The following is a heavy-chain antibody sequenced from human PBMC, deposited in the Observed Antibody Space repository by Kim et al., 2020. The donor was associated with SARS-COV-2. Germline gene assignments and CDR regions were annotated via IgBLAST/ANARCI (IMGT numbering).Heavy chain of an antibody. CDR3: ASQDYYYGMDV. J-gene: IGHJ6*02. CDR2: I. V-gene: IGHV3-48*03. Sequence: IYYADSVKGRFTISRDNAKNSLYLQMNSLRAEDTAVYYCASQDYYYGMDVWGQGTTVTVSS.